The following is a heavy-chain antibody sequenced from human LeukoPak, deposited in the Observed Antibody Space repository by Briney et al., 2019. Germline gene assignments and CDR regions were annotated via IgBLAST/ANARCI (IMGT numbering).Heavy chain of an antibody. CDR1: GGTFSSYA. Sequence: SVKVSCKASGGTFSSYAISWVRQAPGQGLEWMGRIIPIFGTANYAQKFQGRVTITTDESTSTAYIELSSLRSEDTAVYYCARERLAAAGPTHYWGQGTLVTVSP. V-gene: IGHV1-69*05. CDR3: ARERLAAAGPTHY. J-gene: IGHJ4*02. D-gene: IGHD6-13*01. CDR2: IIPIFGTA.